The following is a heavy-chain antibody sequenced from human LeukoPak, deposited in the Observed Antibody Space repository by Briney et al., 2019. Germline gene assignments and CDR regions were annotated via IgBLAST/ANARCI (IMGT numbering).Heavy chain of an antibody. CDR3: ARDVAAGTFDY. CDR1: GFTFSSYS. Sequence: GGSLRLSCAASGFTFSSYSMNWVRQAPGKGLEWVSSIRSSSSYIYYADSVKGRFTISRDNAKNSLYLQMNSLRAEDTAVYYCARDVAAGTFDYWGQGTLATVSS. D-gene: IGHD6-13*01. J-gene: IGHJ4*02. V-gene: IGHV3-21*01. CDR2: IRSSSSYI.